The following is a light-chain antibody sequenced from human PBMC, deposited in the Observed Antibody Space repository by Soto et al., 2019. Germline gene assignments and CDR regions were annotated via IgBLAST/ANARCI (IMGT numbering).Light chain of an antibody. V-gene: IGKV1-33*01. CDR2: GAS. CDR3: QQYDNLPLT. CDR1: HDISNY. Sequence: IELTQSPSSLSASVGERITITCQASHDISNYLDWYQQKPGKAPKLLIYGASNCETGVPARFSGSGSGTEFTFTISRLQPEDFAVYFCQQYDNLPLTFGGGTKVDIK. J-gene: IGKJ4*01.